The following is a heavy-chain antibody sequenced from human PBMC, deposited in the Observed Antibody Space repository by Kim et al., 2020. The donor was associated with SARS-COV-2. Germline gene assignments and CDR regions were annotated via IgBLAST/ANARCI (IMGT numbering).Heavy chain of an antibody. CDR2: IYYSGST. J-gene: IGHJ4*02. D-gene: IGHD2-2*01. Sequence: SETLSLTCTVSGGSISSYYWSWIRQPPGKGLEWIGYIYYSGSTNYNPSLKSRVTISVDTSKNQFSLKLSSVTAADTAVYYCARVRGYCSSTSCYPNFDYWGQGTLVTVSS. CDR1: GGSISSYY. V-gene: IGHV4-59*13. CDR3: ARVRGYCSSTSCYPNFDY.